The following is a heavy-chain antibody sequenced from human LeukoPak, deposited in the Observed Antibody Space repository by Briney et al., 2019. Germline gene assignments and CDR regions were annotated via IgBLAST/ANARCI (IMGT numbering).Heavy chain of an antibody. CDR2: IYSGGST. V-gene: IGHV3-66*01. J-gene: IGHJ5*02. CDR1: GFTVSSNY. Sequence: GGSLRLSCAASGFTVSSNYMSWVRQAPGKGLEWVSVIYSGGSTYYADSVKGRFTISRDNAKNSLYLQMNSLRAEDTAVYYCASPRIAAAGTGRPWGQGTLVTVSS. D-gene: IGHD6-13*01. CDR3: ASPRIAAAGTGRP.